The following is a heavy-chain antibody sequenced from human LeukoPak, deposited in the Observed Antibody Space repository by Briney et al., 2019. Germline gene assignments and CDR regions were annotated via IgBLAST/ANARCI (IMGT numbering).Heavy chain of an antibody. D-gene: IGHD3-3*01. Sequence: SETLSLTCTVSGGSISSYYWSWIRQPPGKGLEWIGYIYYSGSTNYNPSLKSRVTISVDTSKNQYSLKLSSVTAADTAVYYCASIRITIFGVVIIPDAFDIWGQGTMVTVSS. CDR3: ASIRITIFGVVIIPDAFDI. CDR1: GGSISSYY. CDR2: IYYSGST. V-gene: IGHV4-59*01. J-gene: IGHJ3*02.